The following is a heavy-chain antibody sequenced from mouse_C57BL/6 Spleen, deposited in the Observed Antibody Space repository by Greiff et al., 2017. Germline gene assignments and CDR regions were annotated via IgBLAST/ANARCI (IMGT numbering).Heavy chain of an antibody. CDR3: ARRRVRQGLAY. V-gene: IGHV1-61*01. CDR2: IYPSDRET. Sequence: QVQLQPPGAELVRPGSSVKLSCKASGYTFTSYWMDWVKQRPGQGLEWIGNIYPSDRETHYNQKFKDKATLPVDKSSSTGYMQLSSLTSEDSAVDYCARRRVRQGLAYWGQGTLVTVAA. J-gene: IGHJ3*01. D-gene: IGHD2-14*01. CDR1: GYTFTSYW.